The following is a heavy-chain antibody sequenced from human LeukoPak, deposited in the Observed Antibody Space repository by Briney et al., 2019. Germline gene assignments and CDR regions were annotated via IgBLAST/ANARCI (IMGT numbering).Heavy chain of an antibody. D-gene: IGHD1-20*01. Sequence: GESLRISCKGSGYSSTSYWISWVRQMPRKGVEWMGRIDPSDSSTNYNPSFQGHVTISADKSSSTAYLQWSSLKASDTAMYYCASAITGTPIDAFDIWGQGTMVTVSS. CDR1: GYSSTSYW. CDR3: ASAITGTPIDAFDI. CDR2: IDPSDSST. V-gene: IGHV5-10-1*01. J-gene: IGHJ3*02.